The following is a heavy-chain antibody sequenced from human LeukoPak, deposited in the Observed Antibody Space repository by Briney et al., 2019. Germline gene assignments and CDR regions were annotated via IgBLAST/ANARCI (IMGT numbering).Heavy chain of an antibody. V-gene: IGHV4-4*07. J-gene: IGHJ4*02. D-gene: IGHD3-3*01. CDR1: GGSISSYY. Sequence: SETLSLTCTVSGGSISSYYWSWIRQPAGKGLEWIGRIYTSGSTYYNPSLKSRVTISVDTSKNQFSLKLSSVTAADTAVYYCARHRYDFWSGYYNYWGQGTLVTVSS. CDR3: ARHRYDFWSGYYNY. CDR2: IYTSGST.